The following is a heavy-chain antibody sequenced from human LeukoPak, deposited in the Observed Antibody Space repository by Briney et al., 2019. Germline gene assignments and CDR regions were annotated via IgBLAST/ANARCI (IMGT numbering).Heavy chain of an antibody. CDR1: GFTFSDYT. Sequence: GGSLRLSCATSGFTFSDYTMNWVRQTPGKGLECVSYINSRSGSIYYADSVKGRFTISRDNAKNSLFLQMNSLRDEDTAVYYCAKQGGAANNWFDPWGQGTLVTASS. CDR2: INSRSGSI. CDR3: AKQGGAANNWFDP. J-gene: IGHJ5*02. D-gene: IGHD2-15*01. V-gene: IGHV3-48*02.